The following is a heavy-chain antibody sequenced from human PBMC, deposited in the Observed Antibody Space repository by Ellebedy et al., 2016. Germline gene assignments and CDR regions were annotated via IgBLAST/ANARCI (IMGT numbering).Heavy chain of an antibody. CDR1: GFTVSSNY. D-gene: IGHD1-20*01. J-gene: IGHJ5*02. CDR3: ARVNWNDWGWFNP. CDR2: IYSGGST. Sequence: GGSLRLSXAASGFTVSSNYMSWVRQAPGKGLEWVSVIYSGGSTYYADSVKGRFTISRDNSKNTLYLQMNSLRAEDTAVYYCARVNWNDWGWFNPWGQGTLVTVSS. V-gene: IGHV3-53*01.